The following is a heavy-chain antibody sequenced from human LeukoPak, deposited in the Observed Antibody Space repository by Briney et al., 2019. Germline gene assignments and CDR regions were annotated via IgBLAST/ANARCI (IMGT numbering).Heavy chain of an antibody. D-gene: IGHD3-3*01. V-gene: IGHV1-46*01. CDR1: GYTFTSYY. CDR3: ARDRGYDFWSGYYRGDYNWFDP. J-gene: IGHJ5*02. Sequence: ASVKVSCKASGYTFTSYYMHWVRQAPGQGLEWMGIINPSGGSTSYAQKFQGRVIMTRDTSTSTVYMELSSLRSEDTAVYYCARDRGYDFWSGYYRGDYNWFDPWGQGTLVTVSS. CDR2: INPSGGST.